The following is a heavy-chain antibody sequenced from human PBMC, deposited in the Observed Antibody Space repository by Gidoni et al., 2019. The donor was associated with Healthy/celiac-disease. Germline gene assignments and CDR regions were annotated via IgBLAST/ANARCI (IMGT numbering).Heavy chain of an antibody. CDR3: AKEGPAPFSHYYDSSGYYSY. J-gene: IGHJ4*02. CDR1: GFTFSSYA. CDR2: ISGSGGST. D-gene: IGHD3-22*01. Sequence: EVQLVESGGGLVQPGGSLRLSCAASGFTFSSYAMSWVRQAPGKGLEWVSSISGSGGSTYYADSVKGRFTISRDNSKNTLYLQMNSLRAEDTAVYYCAKEGPAPFSHYYDSSGYYSYWGQGTLVTVSS. V-gene: IGHV3-23*04.